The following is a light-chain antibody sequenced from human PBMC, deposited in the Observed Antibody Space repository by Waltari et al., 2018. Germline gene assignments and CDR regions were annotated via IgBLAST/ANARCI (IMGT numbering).Light chain of an antibody. Sequence: EIVLTQSPGTLSLSPGERATLSCRASQSVGIYLAWYQQKPGPAPRLLIYHASTRATGIPDRFSARGSGTDFSLTISRLEPEDCAVYYCQKYESLPATFGQGTKVEIK. CDR1: QSVGIY. CDR3: QKYESLPAT. J-gene: IGKJ1*01. V-gene: IGKV3-20*01. CDR2: HAS.